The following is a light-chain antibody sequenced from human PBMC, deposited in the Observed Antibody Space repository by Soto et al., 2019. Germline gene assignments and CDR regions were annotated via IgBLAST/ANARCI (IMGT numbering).Light chain of an antibody. J-gene: IGKJ4*01. Sequence: DIQMTQSPSTLYASVGDRVTITCRASQSISSWLAWYQQKPGKAPKLLIYKASSLESGVPSRFSGSGSGTEFTLTISSLQPDDSATYYCQHYDSYPLTFGGGTKVEIK. CDR3: QHYDSYPLT. CDR1: QSISSW. V-gene: IGKV1-5*03. CDR2: KAS.